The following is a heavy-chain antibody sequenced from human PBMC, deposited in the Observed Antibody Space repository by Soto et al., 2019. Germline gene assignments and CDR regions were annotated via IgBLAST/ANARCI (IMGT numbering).Heavy chain of an antibody. Sequence: PGGSLRLSCAASGFTFDDYGMSWVRQAPGKGLEWVSGINWNGGSTGYADSVKGRFTISRDNAKNSLYLQMNSLRAEDTALYYCAKDLIAGAAGTGEYFQHWGQGTLVTVSS. D-gene: IGHD6-13*01. CDR3: AKDLIAGAAGTGEYFQH. V-gene: IGHV3-20*04. J-gene: IGHJ1*01. CDR1: GFTFDDYG. CDR2: INWNGGST.